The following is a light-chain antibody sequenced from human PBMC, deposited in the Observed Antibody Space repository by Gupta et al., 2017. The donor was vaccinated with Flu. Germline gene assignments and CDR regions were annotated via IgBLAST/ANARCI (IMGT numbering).Light chain of an antibody. CDR1: SSDVGGDDY. J-gene: IGLJ3*02. CDR2: EVN. CDR3: SAYPASTTVIRV. Sequence: SALTQPASVSGSLGQSNTISCTGTSSDVGGDDYVSWYQQHPAKAPNLIICEVNYRPSGVSPGGSSSTSGNTAAMTITGLPAEDEADYYCSAYPASTTVIRVFGGGAKLTVL. V-gene: IGLV2-14*03.